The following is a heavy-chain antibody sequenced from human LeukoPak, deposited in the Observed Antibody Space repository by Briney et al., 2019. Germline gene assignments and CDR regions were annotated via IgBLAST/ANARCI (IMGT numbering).Heavy chain of an antibody. CDR3: ARGASGSSLSGFDI. D-gene: IGHD1-26*01. J-gene: IGHJ3*02. CDR2: INHSGST. Sequence: SETLSLTCAVYGGSFSGYYWSWIRQPPGKGLEWIGEINHSGSTNYNPSLKGRVTISVDTSKNQFSLNLSSVTAADTAVYYCARGASGSSLSGFDIWGQGTMVTVSS. CDR1: GGSFSGYY. V-gene: IGHV4-34*01.